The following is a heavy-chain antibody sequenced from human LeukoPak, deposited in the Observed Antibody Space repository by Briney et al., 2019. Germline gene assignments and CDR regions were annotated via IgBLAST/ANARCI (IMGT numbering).Heavy chain of an antibody. Sequence: KSSETLSLTCTVSGGSISSDNYYWGWIRQPPGKGLEWIGSIYYSGTTYYNPSLKSRVTISVDTSKNQFSLKLSSVTAADTAVYYFAREGSSSWIDYWGQGTLVTVSS. D-gene: IGHD6-13*01. CDR2: IYYSGTT. CDR1: GGSISSDNYY. J-gene: IGHJ4*02. V-gene: IGHV4-39*07. CDR3: AREGSSSWIDY.